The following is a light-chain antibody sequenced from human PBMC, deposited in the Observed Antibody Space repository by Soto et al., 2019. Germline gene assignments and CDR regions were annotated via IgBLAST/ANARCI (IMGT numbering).Light chain of an antibody. V-gene: IGKV3-20*01. CDR3: HQYDSSPLT. J-gene: IGKJ4*01. CDR1: QSASSSY. Sequence: EIVLTQSPGTLSLSPGERATLSCRASQSASSSYLAWYQQKPGQAPRLLIYGASSRATGIPDRFSGSGSGTDFTLTISRLEPEDFAVYYCHQYDSSPLTFGGGTKVETK. CDR2: GAS.